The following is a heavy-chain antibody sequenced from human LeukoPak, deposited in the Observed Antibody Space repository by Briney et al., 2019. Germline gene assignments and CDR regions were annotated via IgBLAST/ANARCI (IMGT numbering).Heavy chain of an antibody. V-gene: IGHV3-74*01. D-gene: IGHD5-12*01. CDR3: ARHPLVADNEHDY. CDR2: INSDGSRT. CDR1: GFTFSSYW. J-gene: IGHJ4*02. Sequence: GGSLRLSCAASGFTFSSYWMNWVRQAPGKGLVWVSRINSDGSRTSYADSVKGRFTISRDNAKNTLYLQMNSLRAEDTAVYYCARHPLVADNEHDYWGQGTLVTVSS.